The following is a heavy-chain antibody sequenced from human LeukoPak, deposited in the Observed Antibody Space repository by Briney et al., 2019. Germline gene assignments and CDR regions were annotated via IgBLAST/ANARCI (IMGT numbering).Heavy chain of an antibody. V-gene: IGHV3-23*01. CDR2: ISGSGGST. Sequence: GGSLRLSCAASGFTFSSYAMSWVRQAPGKGLEWVSAISGSGGSTYYADSVKGRFTISRDNSKNTLYLQMNSLRAEDTAVYYCTTDEKGYYYGSGSPIKPDYWGQGTLVTVSS. J-gene: IGHJ4*02. CDR1: GFTFSSYA. D-gene: IGHD3-10*01. CDR3: TTDEKGYYYGSGSPIKPDY.